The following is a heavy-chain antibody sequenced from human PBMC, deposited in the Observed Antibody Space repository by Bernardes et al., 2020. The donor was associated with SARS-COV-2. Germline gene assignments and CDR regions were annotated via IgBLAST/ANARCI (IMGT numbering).Heavy chain of an antibody. CDR1: GASISSNNYY. V-gene: IGHV4-39*01. CDR2: IYYTKTI. Sequence: SETLSLTRAVSGASISSNNYYWAWIRQSPGKGLEWIGTIYYTKTIYYNPSLKSRVTISVDTSKNQLSLSLSSVTAADTAVYYCARRYSGYDMFNWFDSWGQGAQITVSS. CDR3: ARRYSGYDMFNWFDS. J-gene: IGHJ5*01. D-gene: IGHD5-12*01.